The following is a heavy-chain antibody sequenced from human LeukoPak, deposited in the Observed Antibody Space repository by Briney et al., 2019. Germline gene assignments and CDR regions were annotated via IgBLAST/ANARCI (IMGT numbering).Heavy chain of an antibody. V-gene: IGHV3-30*18. CDR1: GFTFSSSA. CDR3: AKDGGGDSSGYFLNLYFDY. Sequence: AGGSLRLSCAASGFTFSSSAMSWVRQAPGKGLEWVAVISYDGSNKYYADSVKGRFTISRDNSKNTLYLQMNSLRAEDTAVYYCAKDGGGDSSGYFLNLYFDYWGQGTLVTVSS. J-gene: IGHJ4*02. D-gene: IGHD3-22*01. CDR2: ISYDGSNK.